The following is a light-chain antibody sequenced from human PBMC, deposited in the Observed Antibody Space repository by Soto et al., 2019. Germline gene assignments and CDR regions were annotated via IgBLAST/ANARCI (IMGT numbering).Light chain of an antibody. V-gene: IGKV1-5*03. CDR1: QSVNRW. J-gene: IGKJ4*01. Sequence: DIQMTQSPSTLSASEGDRVTITCRASQSVNRWLAWYQQKPGKAPTALIYQASRLESGVPPRFSGSGSGTEFTLTINSLHPDDFATYYCQQYVAYPLTFGGGTKVEI. CDR2: QAS. CDR3: QQYVAYPLT.